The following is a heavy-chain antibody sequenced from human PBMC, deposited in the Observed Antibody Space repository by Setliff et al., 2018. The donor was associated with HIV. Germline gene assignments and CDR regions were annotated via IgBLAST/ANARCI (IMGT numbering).Heavy chain of an antibody. D-gene: IGHD1-1*01. CDR1: GFTVSSNY. CDR2: IYSGGST. J-gene: IGHJ4*02. Sequence: GGSLRLSCAASGFTVSSNYMTWVRQASGKGLEWVSVIYSGGSTYYADSVKGRFTISRDNSKNTLYLQMNSLRAEDTAVYYCARVGLVQLERRGLNYFDYWGQGTLVTVSS. CDR3: ARVGLVQLERRGLNYFDY. V-gene: IGHV3-66*01.